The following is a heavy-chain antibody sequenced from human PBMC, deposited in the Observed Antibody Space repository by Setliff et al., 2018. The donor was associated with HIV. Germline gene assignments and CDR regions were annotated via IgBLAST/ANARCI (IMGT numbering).Heavy chain of an antibody. D-gene: IGHD2-21*02. V-gene: IGHV1-69*06. CDR1: GGTFSSYA. CDR3: ATDFAAQIVVVTAGNY. CDR2: IIPIFGTA. J-gene: IGHJ4*02. Sequence: SVKVSCKASGGTFSSYAISWVRQAPGQGLEWMGGIIPIFGTANYAEKFQGRVTITADTSTDTAYMELSSLRSEDTAVYYCATDFAAQIVVVTAGNYWGQGTLVTVSS.